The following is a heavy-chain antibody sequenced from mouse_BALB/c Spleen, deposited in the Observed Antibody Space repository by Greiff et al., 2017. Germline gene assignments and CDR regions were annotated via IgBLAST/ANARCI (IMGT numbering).Heavy chain of an antibody. CDR3: AREEIYDGSHYAMDY. V-gene: IGHV14-3*02. Sequence: VQLKQSGAELVQPGASVKLSCTASGFNIKDTYMHWVKQRPEQGLEWIGRIDPANGNTKYDPNFQGKATITADTSSNTAYLQLSSLTSEDTAVYYCAREEIYDGSHYAMDYWGQGTAVTGSS. CDR1: GFNIKDTY. J-gene: IGHJ4*01. D-gene: IGHD2-3*01. CDR2: IDPANGNT.